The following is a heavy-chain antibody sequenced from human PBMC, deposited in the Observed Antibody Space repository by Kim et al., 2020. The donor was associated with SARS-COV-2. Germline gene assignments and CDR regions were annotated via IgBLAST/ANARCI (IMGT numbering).Heavy chain of an antibody. CDR1: GGTFSSYA. J-gene: IGHJ4*02. Sequence: SVKVSCKASGGTFSSYAISWVRQAPGQGLEWMGGIIPIFGTANYAQKFQGRVTITADESTSTAYMELSSLRSEDTAVYYCASQHNPHYYGSGSYYREMDYWGQGTLVTVSS. CDR3: ASQHNPHYYGSGSYYREMDY. V-gene: IGHV1-69*13. D-gene: IGHD3-10*01. CDR2: IIPIFGTA.